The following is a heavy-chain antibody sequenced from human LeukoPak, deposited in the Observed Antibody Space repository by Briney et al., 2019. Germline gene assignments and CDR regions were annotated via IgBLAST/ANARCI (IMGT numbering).Heavy chain of an antibody. V-gene: IGHV3-23*01. CDR1: GFTFSSYA. CDR2: ISGSGGST. Sequence: PGGSLRLSCAASGFTFSSYAMSWVRQAPGKGLEWVSAISGSGGSTYYADSVKGRFTIFRDNSKNTLYLQMNSLRAEDTAVYYCAKDGPLLWFGESFDYWGQGTLVTVSS. D-gene: IGHD3-10*01. J-gene: IGHJ4*02. CDR3: AKDGPLLWFGESFDY.